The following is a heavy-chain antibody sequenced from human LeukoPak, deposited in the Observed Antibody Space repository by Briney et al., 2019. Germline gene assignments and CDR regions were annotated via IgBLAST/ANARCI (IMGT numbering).Heavy chain of an antibody. CDR3: ARKDWNDVRAFDI. D-gene: IGHD1-1*01. J-gene: IGHJ3*02. CDR1: GFTFSSYW. Sequence: PGGSLRLSCAASGFTFSSYWMSWVRQAPGEGLEWVANIKQDGSEKYYVDSVKGRFTISRDNAKNSLYLQMNSLRAEDTAVYYCARKDWNDVRAFDIWGQGTMVTVSS. V-gene: IGHV3-7*01. CDR2: IKQDGSEK.